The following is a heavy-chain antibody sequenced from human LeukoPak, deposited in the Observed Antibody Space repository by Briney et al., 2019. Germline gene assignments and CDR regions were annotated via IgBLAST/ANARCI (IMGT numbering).Heavy chain of an antibody. J-gene: IGHJ5*02. Sequence: SETLSLTCAVYGGSFSGYYWSWIRQPPGKGLEWIGEINHSGSTNYNPSLKSRVTISVDTSKNQFSLKLSSVTAADTAVYYCARAEVDVVVPAAPAIGWLDPWGQGTLVTVSS. CDR3: ARAEVDVVVPAAPAIGWLDP. D-gene: IGHD2-2*01. CDR1: GGSFSGYY. V-gene: IGHV4-34*01. CDR2: INHSGST.